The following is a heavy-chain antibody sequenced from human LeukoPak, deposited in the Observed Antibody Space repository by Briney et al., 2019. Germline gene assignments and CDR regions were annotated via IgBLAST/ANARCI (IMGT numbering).Heavy chain of an antibody. J-gene: IGHJ3*02. Sequence: PSETLSLTCTVSGGSISSGDYYWSWIRQPPGKGLEWIGYIYYSGSTYYNPSLKSRVTISVDTSKNQFSLKLSSVTAADTVVYYCARDDYGDYEAAFDIWGQGTMVTVSS. CDR3: ARDDYGDYEAAFDI. CDR1: GGSISSGDYY. CDR2: IYYSGST. D-gene: IGHD4-17*01. V-gene: IGHV4-30-4*01.